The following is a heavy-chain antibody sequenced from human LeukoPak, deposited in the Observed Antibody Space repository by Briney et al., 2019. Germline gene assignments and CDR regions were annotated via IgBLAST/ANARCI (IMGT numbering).Heavy chain of an antibody. Sequence: GGSLRLPCAASGFTFSSYWMGWVRQAPGKGLEWVANIKQDGSEKYYVDSVKGRFTISRDNAKNSLYLQMNSLRAEDTAVYYCARDPLSSSSFDLWGQGTLVTVSS. CDR3: ARDPLSSSSFDL. CDR1: GFTFSSYW. J-gene: IGHJ4*02. V-gene: IGHV3-7*01. CDR2: IKQDGSEK. D-gene: IGHD6-13*01.